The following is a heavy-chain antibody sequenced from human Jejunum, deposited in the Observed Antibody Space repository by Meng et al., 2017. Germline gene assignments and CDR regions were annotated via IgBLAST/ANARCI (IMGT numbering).Heavy chain of an antibody. CDR3: TRLVVVKGNAFDM. CDR1: GFTFGDYA. V-gene: IGHV3-49*03. Sequence: GESLKISCTASGFTFGDYALSWFRQAPGKGLEWVSFIRMKTYGGTAEYAASVKGRFSISRDDSKSIAYLQMNSLKTEDTAVYYCTRLVVVKGNAFDMWGQGTMVTVSS. CDR2: IRMKTYGGTA. D-gene: IGHD1-1*01. J-gene: IGHJ3*02.